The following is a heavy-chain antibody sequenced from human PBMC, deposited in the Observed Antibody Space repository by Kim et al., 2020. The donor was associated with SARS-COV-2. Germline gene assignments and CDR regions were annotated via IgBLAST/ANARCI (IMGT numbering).Heavy chain of an antibody. V-gene: IGHV4-34*01. J-gene: IGHJ4*02. D-gene: IGHD5-12*01. Sequence: YNPSLKSRVTISVDTSKTQFSLKLSSVTAADTAVYYCARGRGYSGYEYDYWGQGTLVTVSS. CDR3: ARGRGYSGYEYDY.